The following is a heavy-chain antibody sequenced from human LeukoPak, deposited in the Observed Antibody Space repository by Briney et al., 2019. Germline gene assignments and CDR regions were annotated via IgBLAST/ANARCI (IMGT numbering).Heavy chain of an antibody. CDR3: ARDESGDNDAFDI. J-gene: IGHJ3*02. D-gene: IGHD2-21*01. CDR2: ISGSSNYI. V-gene: IGHV3-21*01. CDR1: GFSFSDYT. Sequence: GGPLRLSCAASGFSFSDYTMNWVRLAPGKGLEWVSSISGSSNYIYYADSVKGRFTISRGNAKNSLYLQMNSLRVEDTAVYYCARDESGDNDAFDIWGRGTMVTVSS.